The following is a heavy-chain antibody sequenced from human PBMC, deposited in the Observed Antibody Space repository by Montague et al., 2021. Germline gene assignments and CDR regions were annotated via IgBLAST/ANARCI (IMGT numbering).Heavy chain of an antibody. V-gene: IGHV4-30-2*01. CDR1: GGSISSGGYS. Sequence: TLSLTCAVSGGSISSGGYSWSWIRQPPGKGLEWIGYIYHSGSTYYNPSLKSRVTISVDRSKNQFSLKLSSVTAADTAVYYCARGFPYSTFYNGKDVHAFDIWGQGTMVTVSS. J-gene: IGHJ3*02. D-gene: IGHD6-13*01. CDR3: ARGFPYSTFYNGKDVHAFDI. CDR2: IYHSGST.